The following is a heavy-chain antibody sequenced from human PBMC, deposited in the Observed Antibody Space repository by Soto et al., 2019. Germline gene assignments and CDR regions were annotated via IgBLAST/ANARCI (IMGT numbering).Heavy chain of an antibody. D-gene: IGHD6-13*01. CDR1: GGTFSSYT. J-gene: IGHJ6*03. CDR3: ARDLYSNGIAAAGTTFNYYYYYMDV. CDR2: IIPILGIA. Sequence: ASVKVSCKASGGTFSSYTISWVRQAPGQGLEWMGRIIPILGIANYAQKFQGRVTITADKSTSTAYMELSSLRSEDTAVYYCARDLYSNGIAAAGTTFNYYYYYMDVWGKGTTVTVSS. V-gene: IGHV1-69*04.